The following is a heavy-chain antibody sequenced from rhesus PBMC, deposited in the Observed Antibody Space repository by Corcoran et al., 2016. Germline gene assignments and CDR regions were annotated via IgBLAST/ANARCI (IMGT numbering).Heavy chain of an antibody. CDR1: GGAISISY. D-gene: IGHD5-24*01. J-gene: IGHJ5-2*02. V-gene: IGHV4-169*02. CDR3: ASGYSGYSYYNSLDV. CDR2: IYDSGNTT. Sequence: QLQLQESGPGLVKPSETRSVTCAVTGGAISISYLSWIRQAPGNGLEGIGTIYDSGNTTYYNPSLKSRVTLSVDTSKNQLSLKLYSVTAADTAVYYCASGYSGYSYYNSLDVWGRGVLVTVSS.